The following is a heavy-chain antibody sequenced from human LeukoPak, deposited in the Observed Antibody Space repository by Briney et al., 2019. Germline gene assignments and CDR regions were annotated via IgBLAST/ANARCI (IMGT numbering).Heavy chain of an antibody. Sequence: PGGSLRLSCAASGFTFSSYGMHWVRQAPGKGLEWVAVIWYDGSNKYYADSVKGRFTISRDNSKNTLYLQMNSLRAEDTAVYYCAGEARDGYNPKAFDYWGQGTLVTVSS. J-gene: IGHJ4*02. CDR3: AGEARDGYNPKAFDY. CDR1: GFTFSSYG. D-gene: IGHD5-24*01. V-gene: IGHV3-33*01. CDR2: IWYDGSNK.